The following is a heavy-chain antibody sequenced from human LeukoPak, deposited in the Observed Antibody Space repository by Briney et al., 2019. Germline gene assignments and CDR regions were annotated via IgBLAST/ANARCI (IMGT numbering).Heavy chain of an antibody. Sequence: GGSLRLSCAASGFTFSSYAMHWVRQAPGKGLEWVAVISYDGSNKYYADSVKGRFTISRDNSKNTLYLQMNSLRAEDTAVYYCAEAGPPYYGSGRTIWEGRIYYYYGMDVWGQGTTVTVSS. V-gene: IGHV3-30-3*02. CDR2: ISYDGSNK. J-gene: IGHJ6*02. CDR3: AEAGPPYYGSGRTIWEGRIYYYYGMDV. CDR1: GFTFSSYA. D-gene: IGHD3-10*01.